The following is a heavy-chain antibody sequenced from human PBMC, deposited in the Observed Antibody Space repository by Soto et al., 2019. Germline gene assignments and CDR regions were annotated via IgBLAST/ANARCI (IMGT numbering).Heavy chain of an antibody. CDR1: GNSIRTSSYS. J-gene: IGHJ4*02. CDR2: IFYSGRT. CDR3: ARDAAGSGSYSLDY. D-gene: IGHD3-10*01. Sequence: QLQESGPGLVKPSQTLSLTCTVSGNSIRTSSYSWNWIRQHPGKGLEWIGNIFYSGRTYYNPSLRSRVIIAVGTCKSQWARKLDSVAAADTAVYYCARDAAGSGSYSLDYWGQGTLVTVSS. V-gene: IGHV4-31*03.